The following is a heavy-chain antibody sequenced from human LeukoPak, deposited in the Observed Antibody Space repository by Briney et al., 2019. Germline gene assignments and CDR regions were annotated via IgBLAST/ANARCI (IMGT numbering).Heavy chain of an antibody. CDR3: ARGGSSIAARNWFDP. CDR1: GGSISSSSYC. D-gene: IGHD6-6*01. V-gene: IGHV4-39*07. Sequence: SETLSLTCTVSGGSISSSSYCWGWIRQPPGKGLEWIGSIYYSGSTYYNPSLKSRVTISVDTSKNQFSLKLSSVTAADTAVYYCARGGSSIAARNWFDPWGQGTLVIVSS. CDR2: IYYSGST. J-gene: IGHJ5*02.